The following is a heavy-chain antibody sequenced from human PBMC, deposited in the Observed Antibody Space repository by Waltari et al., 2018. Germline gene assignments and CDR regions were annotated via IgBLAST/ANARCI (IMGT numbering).Heavy chain of an antibody. J-gene: IGHJ5*02. CDR3: ARGDIVIVPAADNWFDP. V-gene: IGHV7-4-1*02. CDR1: GYTFINYG. D-gene: IGHD2-15*01. Sequence: QVQLVQSGSEMKKPGASVQVSCKDSGYTFINYGVNWVRQATGQGLEWMGWINTNTGKPTYAQGFTGRFVFSSDTSVNTAYLQISNLKTEDTAVYYCARGDIVIVPAADNWFDPWGQGTLVTVSS. CDR2: INTNTGKP.